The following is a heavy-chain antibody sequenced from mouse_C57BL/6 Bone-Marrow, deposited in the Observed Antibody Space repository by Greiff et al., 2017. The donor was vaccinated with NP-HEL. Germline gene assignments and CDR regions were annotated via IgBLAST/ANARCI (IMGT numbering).Heavy chain of an antibody. CDR3: AREDDGYAMDY. J-gene: IGHJ4*01. CDR2: INPSTGGT. V-gene: IGHV1-42*01. Sequence: EVQLQQSGPELVKPGASVKISCKASGYSFTGYYMNWVKQSPEKSLEWIGEINPSTGGTTYNQKFKAKATLTVDKSSSTAYMQLKSLTSEDSAVYYCAREDDGYAMDYWGQGTSVTVSS. CDR1: GYSFTGYY. D-gene: IGHD1-1*01.